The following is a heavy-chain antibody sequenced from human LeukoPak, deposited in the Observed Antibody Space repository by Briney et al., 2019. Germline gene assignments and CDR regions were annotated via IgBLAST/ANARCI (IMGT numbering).Heavy chain of an antibody. Sequence: GGSLRLSCAASGFTFSNYWMHWVRQAPGKGLVWVSRINTDGSSTSYADSVKGRFTISRDNAKKTLHLQMNSLRAEDTAVYYCARSKVGAYDYWGQGTLVTVSS. V-gene: IGHV3-74*01. CDR2: INTDGSST. J-gene: IGHJ4*02. CDR3: ARSKVGAYDY. D-gene: IGHD1-26*01. CDR1: GFTFSNYW.